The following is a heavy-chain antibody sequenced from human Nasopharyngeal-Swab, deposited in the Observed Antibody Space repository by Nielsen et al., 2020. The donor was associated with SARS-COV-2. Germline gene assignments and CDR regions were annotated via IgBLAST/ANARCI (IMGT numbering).Heavy chain of an antibody. Sequence: GESLKISCAASGFTFSNFAMSWVRQAPGKGLEWVSVISGDSDTTYYADSVRGRFTISRDNSKKTLYLQMNSLTAEDTAVYYCAKVLAAAVAYYYGMDVWGQGTTVTVSS. CDR2: ISGDSDTT. CDR3: AKVLAAAVAYYYGMDV. CDR1: GFTFSNFA. V-gene: IGHV3-23*01. D-gene: IGHD6-13*01. J-gene: IGHJ6*02.